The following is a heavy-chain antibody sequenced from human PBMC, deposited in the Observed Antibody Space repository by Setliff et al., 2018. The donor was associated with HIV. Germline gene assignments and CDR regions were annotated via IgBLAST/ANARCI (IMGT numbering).Heavy chain of an antibody. CDR2: ISAYNGNT. D-gene: IGHD3-9*01. V-gene: IGHV1-18*01. Sequence: ASVKVSCKASGYTFTSYGISWVRQAPGQGLEWMGWISAYNGNTNYAQKLQGRVTMTTDTSTSTAYMELSSLTSDDTALYYCARQDIPTGYYLFDYWGQGTQVTVSS. CDR3: ARQDIPTGYYLFDY. CDR1: GYTFTSYG. J-gene: IGHJ4*02.